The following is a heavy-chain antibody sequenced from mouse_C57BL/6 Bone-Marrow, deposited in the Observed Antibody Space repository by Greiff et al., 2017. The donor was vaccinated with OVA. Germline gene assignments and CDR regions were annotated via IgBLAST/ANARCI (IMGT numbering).Heavy chain of an antibody. Sequence: EVMLVESGGGLVQPGGSLKLSCAASGFTFSDYYMYWVRQTPEKRLEWVAYISNGGGSTYYPDTVKGRFTISRDNAKNTLYLQMSRLKSEDTAMYYCARHGTGVSFYYAMDYWGQGTSVTVSS. V-gene: IGHV5-12*01. D-gene: IGHD4-1*01. CDR1: GFTFSDYY. J-gene: IGHJ4*01. CDR2: ISNGGGST. CDR3: ARHGTGVSFYYAMDY.